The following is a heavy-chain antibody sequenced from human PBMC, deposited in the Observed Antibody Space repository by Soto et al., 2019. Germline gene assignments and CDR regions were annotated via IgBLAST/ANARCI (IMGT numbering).Heavy chain of an antibody. D-gene: IGHD1-1*01. CDR3: ARGDLEYETYGMDV. V-gene: IGHV1-69*13. CDR1: GGTFSSYA. Sequence: GASVKVSCKASGGTFSSYAISWVRQAPGQGLEWMGGIIPIFGTANYAQKFQGRVTITADESTSTTYMELSSLRSEDTAVYYCARGDLEYETYGMDVWGQGTTVTVSS. CDR2: IIPIFGTA. J-gene: IGHJ6*02.